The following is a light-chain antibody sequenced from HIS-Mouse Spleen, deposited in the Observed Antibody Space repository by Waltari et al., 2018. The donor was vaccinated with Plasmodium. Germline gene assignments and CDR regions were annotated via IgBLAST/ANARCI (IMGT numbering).Light chain of an antibody. Sequence: QSALTQPASVSGSPGQSITISCPGTSSDVGSYNLVSWYQQHPGKAPKLMIYEGSKRPSGVSTRFSGSKSGNTASRTISGLQAEDEADYYCCSYAGSSTYVVFGGGTKLTVL. CDR2: EGS. V-gene: IGLV2-23*01. CDR1: SSDVGSYNL. J-gene: IGLJ2*01. CDR3: CSYAGSSTYVV.